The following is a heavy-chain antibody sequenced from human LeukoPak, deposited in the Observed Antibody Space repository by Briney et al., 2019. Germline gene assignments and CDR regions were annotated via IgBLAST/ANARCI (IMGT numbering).Heavy chain of an antibody. CDR3: ARERPRITIFGVVIEGNFDY. D-gene: IGHD3-3*01. CDR1: GYTFTGYY. J-gene: IGHJ4*02. Sequence: ASVKVSCKASGYTFTGYYMHWVRQAPGQGLEWMGWINPNSGGTNYAQKFQGRVTMTRDTSISTAYMELSRLRSDDTAVYYCARERPRITIFGVVIEGNFDYWGQGTLVTVSS. CDR2: INPNSGGT. V-gene: IGHV1-2*02.